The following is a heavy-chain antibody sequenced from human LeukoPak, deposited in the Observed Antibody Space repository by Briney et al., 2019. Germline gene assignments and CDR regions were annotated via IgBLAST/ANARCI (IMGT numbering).Heavy chain of an antibody. CDR1: GFTFSIYA. J-gene: IGHJ4*02. D-gene: IGHD6-25*01. Sequence: TGGSLRLSCAASGFTFSIYAMSWVRQAPGKGLEWVSGISGSGGSTYYADSVKGRFTISRDNSKNTLFLRMNSLRAEDTAVYYCAKDFLTVTAGWDYWGQGTLVTVSS. CDR2: ISGSGGST. CDR3: AKDFLTVTAGWDY. V-gene: IGHV3-23*01.